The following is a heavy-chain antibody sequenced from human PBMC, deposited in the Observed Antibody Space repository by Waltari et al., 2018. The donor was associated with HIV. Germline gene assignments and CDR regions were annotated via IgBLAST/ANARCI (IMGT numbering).Heavy chain of an antibody. J-gene: IGHJ2*01. V-gene: IGHV3-7*01. CDR3: ARDYNWNRWGYFDL. D-gene: IGHD1-20*01. Sequence: EVQLVESGGGLVQPGGSLRPSCAASGSTFRSYWRSWVRQAPGKGLEWVANIKQDGSEKYYVDSVKGRFTISRDNAKNSLYLQMNSLRAEDTAVYYCARDYNWNRWGYFDLWGRGTLVTVSS. CDR2: IKQDGSEK. CDR1: GSTFRSYW.